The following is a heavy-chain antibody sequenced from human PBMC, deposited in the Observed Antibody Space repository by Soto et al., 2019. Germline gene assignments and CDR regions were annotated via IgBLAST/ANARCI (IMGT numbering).Heavy chain of an antibody. Sequence: PGGSLRLSCAASGFTFSSYEMNWVRQAPGKGLEWVSYISSSGSTIYYADSVKGRFTISRDNAKNSLYLQMNSLRAEDTAVYYCARGEYRAARQDCYYYGMDVWGQGTTVTVSS. D-gene: IGHD6-6*01. V-gene: IGHV3-48*03. CDR3: ARGEYRAARQDCYYYGMDV. J-gene: IGHJ6*02. CDR2: ISSSGSTI. CDR1: GFTFSSYE.